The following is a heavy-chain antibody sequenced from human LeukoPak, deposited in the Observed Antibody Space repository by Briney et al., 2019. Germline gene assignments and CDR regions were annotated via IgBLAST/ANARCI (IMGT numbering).Heavy chain of an antibody. D-gene: IGHD3-22*01. CDR1: GGSISSYY. J-gene: IGHJ4*02. V-gene: IGHV4-59*01. CDR3: AREWGYDSSGQIDY. CDR2: IYNSGST. Sequence: PSETLSLTCSVSGGSISSYYWSWIRQPPGKGLEWIGYIYNSGSTNSNPSLESRVTISVDTSKNQFSLKLSSVTAADTAVYYCAREWGYDSSGQIDYWGQGTLVTVSS.